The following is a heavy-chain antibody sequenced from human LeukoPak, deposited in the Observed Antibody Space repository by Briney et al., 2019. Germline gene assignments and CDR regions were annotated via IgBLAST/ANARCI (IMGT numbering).Heavy chain of an antibody. Sequence: PGRSLRLSCAASGFTFSSYGMHRVRQAPGKGLEWVAVISYDGSNKYYADSVKGRFTISRDNSKNTLYLQMNSLRAEDTAVYYCAKVGDYWGQGTLVTVSS. J-gene: IGHJ4*02. V-gene: IGHV3-30*18. CDR3: AKVGDY. CDR2: ISYDGSNK. CDR1: GFTFSSYG.